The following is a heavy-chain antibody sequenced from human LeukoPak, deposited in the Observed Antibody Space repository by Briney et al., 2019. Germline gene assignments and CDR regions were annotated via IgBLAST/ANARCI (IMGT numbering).Heavy chain of an antibody. J-gene: IGHJ4*02. CDR2: IRYDGSNK. Sequence: GGSLRLSCVASGFTFSSYAMNWVRQAPGKGLERVAFIRYDGSNKYYADSVKGRFTISRDNSKNTLYLQMNSLRAEDTAVYYCAKDLSSGWYDCFDYWGQGTLVTVSS. V-gene: IGHV3-30*02. D-gene: IGHD6-19*01. CDR3: AKDLSSGWYDCFDY. CDR1: GFTFSSYA.